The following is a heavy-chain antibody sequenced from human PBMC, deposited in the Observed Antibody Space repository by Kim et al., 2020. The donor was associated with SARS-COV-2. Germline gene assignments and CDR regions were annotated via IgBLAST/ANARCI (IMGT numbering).Heavy chain of an antibody. J-gene: IGHJ4*02. CDR1: GGSFSGYY. CDR3: ARGGGRRGIAVAGTLRGAYFDY. CDR2: INHSGST. Sequence: SETLSLTCAVYGGSFSGYYWSWIRQPPGKGLEWIGEINHSGSTNYNPSLKSRVTISVDTSKNQFSLKLSSVTAADTAVYYCARGGGRRGIAVAGTLRGAYFDYWGQGTLVTVSS. D-gene: IGHD6-19*01. V-gene: IGHV4-34*01.